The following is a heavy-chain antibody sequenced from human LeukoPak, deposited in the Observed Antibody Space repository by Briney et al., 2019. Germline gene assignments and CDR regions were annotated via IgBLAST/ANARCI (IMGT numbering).Heavy chain of an antibody. CDR3: ARESYCGGDCYLAPFDY. CDR2: ISSSSSDI. D-gene: IGHD2-21*01. V-gene: IGHV3-48*01. CDR1: GFTFSNYN. J-gene: IGHJ4*02. Sequence: GGSLRLSCTASGFTFSNYNMNWVRQAPGQGLEWFSYISSSSSDIYYADSVKGRFTISRDNARNSLSLQMNSLRAEDTAVYYCARESYCGGDCYLAPFDYWGQGTLVTVSS.